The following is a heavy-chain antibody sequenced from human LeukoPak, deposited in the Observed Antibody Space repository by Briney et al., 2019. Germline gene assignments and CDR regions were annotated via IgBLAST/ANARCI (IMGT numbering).Heavy chain of an antibody. V-gene: IGHV4-59*01. J-gene: IGHJ5*02. Sequence: SETLSLTCIVSGGSISSYYWSWVRQPPGEGREWVGYIYYSGSTNYNPSLKSRVTISVDTSKNQFSLKLSSVNAADTAVYYCASARGYYDILTGYQTNWFDPWDQGTLVTVSS. CDR1: GGSISSYY. CDR3: ASARGYYDILTGYQTNWFDP. CDR2: IYYSGST. D-gene: IGHD3-9*01.